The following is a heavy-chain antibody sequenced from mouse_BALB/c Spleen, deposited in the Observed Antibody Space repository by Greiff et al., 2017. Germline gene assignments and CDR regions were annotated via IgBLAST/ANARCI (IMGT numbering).Heavy chain of an antibody. CDR1: GYSFTGYN. CDR2: IDPYNGGT. D-gene: IGHD1-1*01. CDR3: ARSGGLLLRDY. Sequence: VQLQQSGPELGKPGASVKISCKASGYSFTGYNMYWVKQSHRKSLEWIGYIDPYNGGTSYNQKSKGKATLTVDKSSSTAYMHLNSLTSEDSAIYYCARSGGLLLRDYWGQGTTLTVSS. V-gene: IGHV1S135*01. J-gene: IGHJ2*01.